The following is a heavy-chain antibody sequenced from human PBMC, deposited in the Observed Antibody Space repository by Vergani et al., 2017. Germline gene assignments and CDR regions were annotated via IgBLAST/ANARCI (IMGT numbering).Heavy chain of an antibody. CDR1: GYTFTNYY. V-gene: IGHV1-46*03. CDR3: ARPHGDILPPDPRRLDY. Sequence: VLLVQSGAEVKKPGASVRVSCKTSGYTFTNYYIHWVRQAPGQGLECMGIINPSGGSTTYAQQFQGRLTMNRDTSTSTVYMDLRNLRSEDTAVYYCARPHGDILPPDPRRLDYWGQGTLVTVSS. CDR2: INPSGGST. J-gene: IGHJ4*02.